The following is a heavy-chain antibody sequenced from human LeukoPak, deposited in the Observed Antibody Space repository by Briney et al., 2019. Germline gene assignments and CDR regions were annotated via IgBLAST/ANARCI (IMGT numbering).Heavy chain of an antibody. Sequence: GGSLRLSCAASGFTFSSYSMNWVRQAPGKGLEWGSSISSSSSYIYYADSVKGRFTISRDNAKNTLYLQKNSLRAEDTAVYYCARDKDTISRVFDYWGEGTLVTVSS. V-gene: IGHV3-21*01. CDR3: ARDKDTISRVFDY. CDR2: ISSSSSYI. D-gene: IGHD5-24*01. CDR1: GFTFSSYS. J-gene: IGHJ4*02.